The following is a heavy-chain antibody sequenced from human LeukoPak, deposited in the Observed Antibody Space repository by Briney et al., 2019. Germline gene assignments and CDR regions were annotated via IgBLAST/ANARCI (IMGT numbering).Heavy chain of an antibody. V-gene: IGHV1-8*01. CDR2: MNPDSGNT. Sequence: ASVKVSCKASGYTFTIYDINWVRQAAGQGLEWMGWMNPDSGNTDFAQKFQGRVTMTRNTSISTAYMELSSLTSEDTAVYYCAVHLPGDYLDPWGQGTLVSVSS. CDR1: GYTFTIYD. D-gene: IGHD4-17*01. CDR3: AVHLPGDYLDP. J-gene: IGHJ5*02.